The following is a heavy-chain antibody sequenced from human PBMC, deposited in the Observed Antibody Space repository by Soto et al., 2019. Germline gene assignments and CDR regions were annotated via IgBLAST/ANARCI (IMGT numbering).Heavy chain of an antibody. CDR1: GGSMSTNIYY. D-gene: IGHD2-15*01. V-gene: IGHV4-39*01. Sequence: LSLTCTVSGGSMSTNIYYWGWIRQPPGKGLEWIGSIYYPGTTYYNPSLKSRVTISVDTSKNQFSLKLSSVTAADTAVYYCARRVLVVVGAEVPSDYCGQGTLVTVSS. CDR2: IYYPGTT. CDR3: ARRVLVVVGAEVPSDY. J-gene: IGHJ4*02.